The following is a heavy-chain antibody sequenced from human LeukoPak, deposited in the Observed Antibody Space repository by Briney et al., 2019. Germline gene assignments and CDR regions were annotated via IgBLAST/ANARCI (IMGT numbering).Heavy chain of an antibody. J-gene: IGHJ6*02. Sequence: GGSLRPSCAASGFTFSSYAMSWVRQAPGKGLQWVSAISGSGGGTYYADSVKGRFTISRDNSKNTLYLHMNSLRAEDTAVYYCARGNSGTSYVEDYYGMDVWGQGTTVTVSS. CDR3: ARGNSGTSYVEDYYGMDV. D-gene: IGHD1-26*01. CDR2: ISGSGGGT. CDR1: GFTFSSYA. V-gene: IGHV3-23*01.